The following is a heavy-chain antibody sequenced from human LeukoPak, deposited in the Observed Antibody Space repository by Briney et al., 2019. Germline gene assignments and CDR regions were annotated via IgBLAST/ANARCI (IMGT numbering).Heavy chain of an antibody. CDR1: GYSSTSYS. CDR3: VILTTASIDY. V-gene: IGHV5-51*01. D-gene: IGHD5-18*01. CDR2: FYPGESDT. Sequence: PGESLNIPCKGPGYSSTSYSSGWVRQIPGKGLKWMGIFYPGESDTRNSPSFQGQATISAHTPITTAFLQWSSRKGSDTAMYYCVILTTASIDYWGQGTLVTMSS. J-gene: IGHJ4*02.